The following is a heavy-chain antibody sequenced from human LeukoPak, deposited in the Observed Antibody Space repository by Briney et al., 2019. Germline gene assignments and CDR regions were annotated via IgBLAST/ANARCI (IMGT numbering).Heavy chain of an antibody. Sequence: GASVKVSCKASGYTFTRYYMHGVRQAPGQGREGMGLINPSGGSTKYAQKFHGRVTMTRHTSTNTVYMELSSLRSEDTALYYCARDDDGGYGFDYWGQGTLVTVSS. D-gene: IGHD3-16*01. CDR2: INPSGGST. V-gene: IGHV1-46*01. J-gene: IGHJ4*02. CDR1: GYTFTRYY. CDR3: ARDDDGGYGFDY.